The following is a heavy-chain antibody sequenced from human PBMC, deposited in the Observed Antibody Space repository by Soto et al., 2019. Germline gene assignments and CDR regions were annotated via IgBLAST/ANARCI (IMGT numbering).Heavy chain of an antibody. CDR2: ISYNGIS. V-gene: IGHV4-59*08. CDR1: RGSMNSDY. CDR3: GRNNLEGMGASIAAPIDS. Sequence: QVLLQESGPGLVKPSETLSLTCTVSRGSMNSDYWKWIRQSPGTGLEWIGYISYNGISKHNPSLSSRATISLHRSANQFSLRRNSVTAADTSIDYCGRNNLEGMGASIAAPIDSCGLGTLVTVSS. D-gene: IGHD6-6*01. J-gene: IGHJ4*02.